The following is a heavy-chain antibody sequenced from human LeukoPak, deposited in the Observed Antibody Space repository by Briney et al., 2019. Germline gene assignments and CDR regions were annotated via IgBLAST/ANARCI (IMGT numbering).Heavy chain of an antibody. Sequence: PGGSLRLSCAASGFTFSSYEMNWVRQAPGKGLEWVSYISTSDSTIYYADSVKGRFIISRDNAKNSLYLQMNSLRAEGTAIYYCARDFGYYGSGSYPDCFDYWGQGTLVTVSS. CDR3: ARDFGYYGSGSYPDCFDY. V-gene: IGHV3-48*03. D-gene: IGHD3-10*01. J-gene: IGHJ4*02. CDR2: ISTSDSTI. CDR1: GFTFSSYE.